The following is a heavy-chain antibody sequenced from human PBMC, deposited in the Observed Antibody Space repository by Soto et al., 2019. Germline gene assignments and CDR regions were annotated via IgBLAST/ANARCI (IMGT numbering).Heavy chain of an antibody. D-gene: IGHD2-21*02. J-gene: IGHJ5*02. V-gene: IGHV4-4*02. Sequence: QVQLREAGPGLVKPSGTLSLACVVSGASISSTYWMSWVRQPPGKGLEWIGAIYHSGSTKNNPSLKRRVTPSIYKSNNVASRKLHHVPAADTGVYYCATLPPRIEEVVTPITTWGQGILVTFSS. CDR1: GASISSTYW. CDR2: IYHSGST. CDR3: ATLPPRIEEVVTPITT.